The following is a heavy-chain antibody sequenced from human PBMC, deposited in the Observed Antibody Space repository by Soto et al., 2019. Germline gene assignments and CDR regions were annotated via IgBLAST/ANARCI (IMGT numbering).Heavy chain of an antibody. CDR2: IYSSRNT. CDR1: GHSISTSPFY. D-gene: IGHD3-16*01. Sequence: SLTCIVSGHSISTSPFYWGWFRQPPGKGLEWIGTIYSSRNTYYNPSLKSRVTISVDTSKNQFSLKLNSVTAADTAVYYCASGGVPNVGWFDPWGQGILVTVSS. CDR3: ASGGVPNVGWFDP. J-gene: IGHJ5*02. V-gene: IGHV4-39*01.